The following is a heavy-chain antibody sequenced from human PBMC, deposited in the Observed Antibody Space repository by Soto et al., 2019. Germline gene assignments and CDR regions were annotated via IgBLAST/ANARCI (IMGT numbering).Heavy chain of an antibody. D-gene: IGHD3-10*01. Sequence: QVQLQESGPGLAKPSQTLSLICTVSGGSISSGGYFWSWIRQHPGKGLEWIGFMFYSGRTYYNPSLKSRITMSVDTSNNQFSLELSSVTAADTAVYYCARGKSYGSGSYPNYFDYWGQGALVTVSS. CDR3: ARGKSYGSGSYPNYFDY. CDR1: GGSISSGGYF. J-gene: IGHJ4*02. V-gene: IGHV4-31*03. CDR2: MFYSGRT.